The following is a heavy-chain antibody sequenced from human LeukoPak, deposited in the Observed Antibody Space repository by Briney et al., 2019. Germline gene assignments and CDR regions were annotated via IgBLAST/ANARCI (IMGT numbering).Heavy chain of an antibody. Sequence: GGSLRLSCAASGFTFSSYWMSWVRQAPGKGLEWVANIKQDGSEKYYVDSVKGRFTISRDNAKNSLYLQMNSLRAEDTAVYYCARAPGRRGSYFDYWRQGTLVTVSS. CDR3: ARAPGRRGSYFDY. V-gene: IGHV3-7*03. CDR1: GFTFSSYW. D-gene: IGHD3-16*01. CDR2: IKQDGSEK. J-gene: IGHJ4*02.